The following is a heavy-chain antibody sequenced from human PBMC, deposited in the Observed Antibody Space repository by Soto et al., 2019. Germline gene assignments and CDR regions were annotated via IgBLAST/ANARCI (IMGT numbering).Heavy chain of an antibody. CDR2: ISPMFGAA. Sequence: QVQLVQSGAEMKKPGSSVKVSCQSSGGTFNTYAMNWVRQAPGQGPEWMGDISPMFGAANYEPKFQGRVTITADESTGTSYMQFSRLTSDDTALYFCAREVQVHTPAFVYWGQGTLVTV. V-gene: IGHV1-69*19. D-gene: IGHD3-10*01. J-gene: IGHJ4*02. CDR3: AREVQVHTPAFVY. CDR1: GGTFNTYA.